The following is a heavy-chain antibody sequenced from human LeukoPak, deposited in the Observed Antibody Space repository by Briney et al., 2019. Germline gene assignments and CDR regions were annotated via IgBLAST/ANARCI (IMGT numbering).Heavy chain of an antibody. CDR1: GFTFNSYA. CDR3: AREFGLLWFGEPGGYFDY. V-gene: IGHV3-30*04. D-gene: IGHD3-10*01. J-gene: IGHJ4*02. Sequence: PGGSLRLSCAASGFTFNSYAMHWVRQAPGKGLEWVAVISYDGSNKYYADSVKGRFTISRDNSKNTLYLQMNSLRAEDTAVYYCAREFGLLWFGEPGGYFDYWGQGALVTVSS. CDR2: ISYDGSNK.